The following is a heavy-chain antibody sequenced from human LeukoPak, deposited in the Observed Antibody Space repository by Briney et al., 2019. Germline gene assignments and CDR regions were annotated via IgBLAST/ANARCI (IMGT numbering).Heavy chain of an antibody. J-gene: IGHJ6*03. CDR2: ISSSGSTI. CDR3: ARDHRQAATRLVLMDV. D-gene: IGHD2-15*01. V-gene: IGHV3-48*03. Sequence: GGSLRLSCAASGFTFSSYEMNWVRQAPGKGLEWVSYISSSGSTIYYADSVKGRFTISRDNAKNSLYLQMNSLRAEDTAVYYCARDHRQAATRLVLMDVWGKGTTVTVSS. CDR1: GFTFSSYE.